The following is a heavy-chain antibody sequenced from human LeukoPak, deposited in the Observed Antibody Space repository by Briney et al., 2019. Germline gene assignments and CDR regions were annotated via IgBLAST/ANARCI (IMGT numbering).Heavy chain of an antibody. D-gene: IGHD1-26*01. Sequence: SETLSLTCTVPGGSISSYYWSWIRQPPGRGLEWIGYIFYSGSTNYNPSLESRVTISVDTSKNQFSLTLNSVTAADTAVYYCARGWRGVVGATSFDYWGQGTLVTVSS. J-gene: IGHJ4*02. CDR2: IFYSGST. V-gene: IGHV4-59*01. CDR3: ARGWRGVVGATSFDY. CDR1: GGSISSYY.